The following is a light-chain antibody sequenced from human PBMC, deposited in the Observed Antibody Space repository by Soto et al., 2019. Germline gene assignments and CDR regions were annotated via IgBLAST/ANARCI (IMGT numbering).Light chain of an antibody. J-gene: IGLJ2*01. CDR1: RSNIGSNT. CDR3: TAWDDSLNGVV. Sequence: QSVLTQPPSASGTPGQRVTISCSGSRSNIGSNTVNWYQHLPGTAPKLLIYNNNQRPSGVPDRFSGSKSGTSASLAISGLQSEDEAEYYCTAWDDSLNGVVFGGGTKLTVL. V-gene: IGLV1-44*01. CDR2: NNN.